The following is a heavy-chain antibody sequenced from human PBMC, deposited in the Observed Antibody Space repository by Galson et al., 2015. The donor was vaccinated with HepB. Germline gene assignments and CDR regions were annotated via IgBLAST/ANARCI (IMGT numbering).Heavy chain of an antibody. CDR1: GYTFTNFD. D-gene: IGHD2-8*02. J-gene: IGHJ5*02. V-gene: IGHV1-8*01. Sequence: SVKVSCKASGYTFTNFDINWVRQATGQGLEWMGWMNPNSGNTAYAQKFQGRVTMTRNTSITTAYMELSSLRSEDTAVYYCTRGILLGREFDPWGQGTLVTVSS. CDR3: TRGILLGREFDP. CDR2: MNPNSGNT.